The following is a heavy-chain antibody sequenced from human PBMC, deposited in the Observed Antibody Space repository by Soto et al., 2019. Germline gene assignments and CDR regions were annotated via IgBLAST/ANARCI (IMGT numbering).Heavy chain of an antibody. CDR3: ARDVDTYFDY. CDR1: GGSISSGDYY. J-gene: IGHJ4*02. CDR2: IYYSGST. Sequence: SGTLSLTFTVSGGSISSGDYYWSWIRQPPGKGLEWIGYIYYSGSTYYNPSLKSRVTISVDTSKNQFSLKLSSVTAADTAVYYCARDVDTYFDYWGQGTLVTVSS. V-gene: IGHV4-30-4*01. D-gene: IGHD5-18*01.